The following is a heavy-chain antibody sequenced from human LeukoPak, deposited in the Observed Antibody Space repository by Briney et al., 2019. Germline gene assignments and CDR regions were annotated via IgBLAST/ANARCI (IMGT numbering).Heavy chain of an antibody. D-gene: IGHD3-9*01. CDR3: AKSRQRYFDWFMDY. CDR2: ISYDGSNK. J-gene: IGHJ4*02. CDR1: GFTFSSYA. Sequence: GGSLRLSCAASGFTFSSYAMSWVRQAPGKGLEWVAVISYDGSNKYYVDSVKGRLTISRDNSKNTLYLQMNSLRAEDTAVYYCAKSRQRYFDWFMDYWGQGTLVTASS. V-gene: IGHV3-30*18.